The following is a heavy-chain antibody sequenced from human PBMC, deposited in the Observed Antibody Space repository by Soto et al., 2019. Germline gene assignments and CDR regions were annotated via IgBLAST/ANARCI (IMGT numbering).Heavy chain of an antibody. CDR3: VKGRGSYEVLYGMDV. V-gene: IGHV3-9*01. Sequence: EVLLVESGGALVQPGRSLRLSCAASGFIFEDYAMHWVRQAPGKGLEWVCGIDWNDGSRACAGSPKGRFSIYRDNTDNTLYLRMNSLRTEDTAMYYCVKGRGSYEVLYGMDVWGRGTAVIVSS. J-gene: IGHJ6*02. CDR2: IDWNDGSR. CDR1: GFIFEDYA. D-gene: IGHD3-10*01.